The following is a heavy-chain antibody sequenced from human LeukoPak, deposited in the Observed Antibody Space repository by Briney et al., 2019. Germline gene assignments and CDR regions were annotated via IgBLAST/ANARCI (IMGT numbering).Heavy chain of an antibody. D-gene: IGHD1-20*01. J-gene: IGHJ5*02. V-gene: IGHV3-23*01. CDR3: ARDHSITGTT. CDR1: GFTFSSYA. CDR2: ISGSGGST. Sequence: GGSLRLSCAASGFTFSSYAMSWVRQAPGKGLEWVSAISGSGGSTYYADSVKGRFTISRDNAKNSLYLQMNSLRAEDTAVYYCARDHSITGTTWGQGTLVTVSS.